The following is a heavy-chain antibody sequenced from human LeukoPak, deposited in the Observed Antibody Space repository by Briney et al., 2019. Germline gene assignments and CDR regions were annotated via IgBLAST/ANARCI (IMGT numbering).Heavy chain of an antibody. J-gene: IGHJ6*03. CDR1: GGSISSSSYY. CDR2: IYYSGST. V-gene: IGHV4-39*07. CDR3: ARGGGQLLPYYYYYMDV. D-gene: IGHD2-15*01. Sequence: SETLSLTCTVSGGSISSSSYYWGWIRQPPGKGLEWIGSIYYSGSTYYNPSLKSRVTISVDRSKNQFSLKLSSVTAADTAVYYCARGGGQLLPYYYYYMDVWGKGTTVTVSS.